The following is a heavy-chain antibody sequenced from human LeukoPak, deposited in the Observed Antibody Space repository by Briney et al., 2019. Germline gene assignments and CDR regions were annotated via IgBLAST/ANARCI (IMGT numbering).Heavy chain of an antibody. J-gene: IGHJ4*02. V-gene: IGHV3-74*01. CDR1: GFTFSSYW. D-gene: IGHD3-22*01. CDR3: ARVTYYYDSSGYYYFWGLDSPGMKYYFDY. CDR2: INSDGSST. Sequence: GVSLRLSCAASGFTFSSYWRHWVRQAPGKGLVWVSRINSDGSSTSHADSVKGRFTISRDNSKNTLYLQMNSLSAEDTAVYYCARVTYYYDSSGYYYFWGLDSPGMKYYFDYWGQGTLVTVSS.